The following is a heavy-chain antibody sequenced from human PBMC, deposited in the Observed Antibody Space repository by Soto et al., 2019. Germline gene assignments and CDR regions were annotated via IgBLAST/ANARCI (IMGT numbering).Heavy chain of an antibody. CDR2: INPSGGST. D-gene: IGHD3-3*01. V-gene: IGHV1-46*01. Sequence: GASVKVSCKASGYTFTSYYVHWVRQAPGQGLEWMGIINPSGGSTSYAQKFQGRVTMTRDTSTSTVYMELSSLRSEDTAVYYCARGAYYDFWSGYSTPRDDFDYWGQGTLVTVSS. CDR3: ARGAYYDFWSGYSTPRDDFDY. J-gene: IGHJ4*02. CDR1: GYTFTSYY.